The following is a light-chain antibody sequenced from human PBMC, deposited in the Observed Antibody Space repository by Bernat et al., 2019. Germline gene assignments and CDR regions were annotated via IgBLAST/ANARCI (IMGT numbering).Light chain of an antibody. Sequence: DIQMTQSPSSLSASVGDRVTITCRASRCISTHLAWYQQKPGKVPKLLIYETSSLQSGVPSRFSGSGSGTDFTLTISSLQPEDVATYYCQKSDSAPITFGQGTRLEIK. V-gene: IGKV1-27*01. CDR2: ETS. CDR1: RCISTH. CDR3: QKSDSAPIT. J-gene: IGKJ5*01.